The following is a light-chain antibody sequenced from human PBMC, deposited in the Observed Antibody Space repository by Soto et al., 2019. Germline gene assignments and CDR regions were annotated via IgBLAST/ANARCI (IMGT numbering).Light chain of an antibody. V-gene: IGLV2-14*01. CDR3: SSYTFSSTLV. CDR2: EVS. Sequence: QSALTQPASVSGSPGQSITISCTGTNSDVGVYNYVSWYQQHPGKAPKLMIYEVSNRPSGVSNRFSGSKSGNTASLTISGLQDEDEADYYCSSYTFSSTLVFGGGTKLTVL. CDR1: NSDVGVYNY. J-gene: IGLJ2*01.